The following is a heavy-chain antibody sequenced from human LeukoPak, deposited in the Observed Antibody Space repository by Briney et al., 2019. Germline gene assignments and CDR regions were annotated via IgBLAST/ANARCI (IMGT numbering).Heavy chain of an antibody. CDR1: GYTFTSCD. J-gene: IGHJ4*02. V-gene: IGHV1-8*01. CDR2: MNPNSGNT. Sequence: ASVKVSCKASGYTFTSCDINWVRQATGQGLEWMGWMNPNSGNTGYGQSFQGRITMTRDISIGTAYMEMSNLTSEDTAIYYCTRGSSGRRDNWGQGTLVTVSA. CDR3: TRGSSGRRDN. D-gene: IGHD6-19*01.